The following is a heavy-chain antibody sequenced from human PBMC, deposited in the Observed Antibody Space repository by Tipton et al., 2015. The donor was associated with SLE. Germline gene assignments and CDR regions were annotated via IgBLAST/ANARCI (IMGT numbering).Heavy chain of an antibody. V-gene: IGHV3-48*03. D-gene: IGHD6-13*01. CDR2: ISSSGSTI. J-gene: IGHJ3*02. CDR3: ARPSGSSWYPYDAFDI. Sequence: SLRLSCAASGFTFSSYGMHWVRQAPGKGLEWVSYISSSGSTIYYADSVKGRFTISRDNAKNSLYLQMNSLRAEDTAVYYCARPSGSSWYPYDAFDIWSQGTMVTVSS. CDR1: GFTFSSYG.